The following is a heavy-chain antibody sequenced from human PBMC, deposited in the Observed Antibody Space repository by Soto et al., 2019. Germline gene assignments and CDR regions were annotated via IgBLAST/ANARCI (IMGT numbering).Heavy chain of an antibody. V-gene: IGHV4-30-2*01. J-gene: IGHJ4*02. CDR2: IYQSGSA. CDR3: ARSSYGGVRGVTI. D-gene: IGHD3-10*01. Sequence: SETLSLTCAVSGGSITSVGYSWSWIRQAPGKGLEWLGYIYQSGSAYYNPSLKSRVTISIDKSKNQFSLKLISVTAADTAVYYCARSSYGGVRGVTIWGQGTLVTVSS. CDR1: GGSITSVGYS.